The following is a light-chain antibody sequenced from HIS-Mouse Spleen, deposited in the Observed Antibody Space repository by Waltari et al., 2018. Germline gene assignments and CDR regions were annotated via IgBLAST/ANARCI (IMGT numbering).Light chain of an antibody. Sequence: QSALTQPRSVSGSPGQSVTISCTGTSSDVGCSNYVSWYQQHPGKAPKLMIYDVSKRPSGVPDRFSGSKSGNTASLTISGLQAEDEADYYCCSYAGSYTGVFGTGTKVTVL. CDR2: DVS. CDR1: SSDVGCSNY. V-gene: IGLV2-11*01. J-gene: IGLJ1*01. CDR3: CSYAGSYTGV.